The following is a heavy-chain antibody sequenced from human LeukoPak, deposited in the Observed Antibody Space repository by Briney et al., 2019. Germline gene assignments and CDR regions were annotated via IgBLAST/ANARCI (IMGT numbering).Heavy chain of an antibody. CDR2: IYYSGRT. Sequence: SETLSLTCTVSGGSISSSSYYWGWIRQPPGKGLEWIGSIYYSGRTYYNPSLKSRVTISVDTSKNQFSLKLSSVTAADTAVYYCARLGYYYGSGSSPNLDAFDIWGQGTMVTVSS. J-gene: IGHJ3*02. CDR3: ARLGYYYGSGSSPNLDAFDI. CDR1: GGSISSSSYY. D-gene: IGHD3-10*01. V-gene: IGHV4-39*07.